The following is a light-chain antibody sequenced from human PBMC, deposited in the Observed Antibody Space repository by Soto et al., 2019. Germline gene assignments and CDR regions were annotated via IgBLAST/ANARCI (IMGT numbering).Light chain of an antibody. J-gene: IGKJ5*01. CDR1: QNINNY. Sequence: DIQMTQSQSSLSASVGDRFTITCQASQNINNYLNWNHQKPCIAPKLLIYDASNLEAGVPSRFRGSGSGTDFTFTISRLQPEDIATYYCQQYERPPTFGRGTRLEIK. V-gene: IGKV1-33*01. CDR3: QQYERPPT. CDR2: DAS.